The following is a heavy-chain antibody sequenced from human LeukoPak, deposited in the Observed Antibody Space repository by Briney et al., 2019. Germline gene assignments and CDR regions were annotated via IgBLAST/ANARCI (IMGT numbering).Heavy chain of an antibody. Sequence: SETLSLTCTVSGGSISSGDYYWSWIRQPPGKGLEWIGYIYYSGSTYYNPSLKSRVTISVDTSKNQFSLKLSSVTAADTAVYYCARGSYDMLTGYPYWGQGTLVTVSS. CDR2: IYYSGST. J-gene: IGHJ4*02. CDR3: ARGSYDMLTGYPY. D-gene: IGHD3-9*01. CDR1: GGSISSGDYY. V-gene: IGHV4-30-4*01.